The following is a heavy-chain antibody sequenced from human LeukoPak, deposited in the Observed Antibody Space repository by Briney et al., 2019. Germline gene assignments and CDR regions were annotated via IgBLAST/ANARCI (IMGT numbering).Heavy chain of an antibody. CDR1: GFTFRNHG. V-gene: IGHV3-33*06. J-gene: IGHJ4*02. Sequence: PGGSLRLSCTASGFTFRNHGMNWVRQAPGKGLEWVAGIWYDGSNKDYVDSVKGRFTISRDNSKNTLYLEMNSLTVEDTAVYYCAKGRGGSSHWGSDYWGQGTQVTVSS. D-gene: IGHD7-27*01. CDR3: AKGRGGSSHWGSDY. CDR2: IWYDGSNK.